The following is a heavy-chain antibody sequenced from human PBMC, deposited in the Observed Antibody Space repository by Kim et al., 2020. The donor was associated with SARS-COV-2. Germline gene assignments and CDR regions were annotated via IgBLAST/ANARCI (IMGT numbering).Heavy chain of an antibody. CDR1: GYTFTSYA. Sequence: ASVKVSCKASGYTFTSYAMHWVRQAPGQRLEWMGWINAGNGNTNYSQKFQGRVTITRNTSASTAYMELSSLRSEDTAVYYCARDHLITIFGVAPAVPRGYYGMDVWGQGTTVTVSS. CDR3: ARDHLITIFGVAPAVPRGYYGMDV. J-gene: IGHJ6*02. V-gene: IGHV1-3*01. D-gene: IGHD3-3*01. CDR2: INAGNGNT.